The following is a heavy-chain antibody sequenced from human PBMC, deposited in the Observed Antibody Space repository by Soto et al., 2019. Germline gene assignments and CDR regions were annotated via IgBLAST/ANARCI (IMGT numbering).Heavy chain of an antibody. Sequence: QVQLVESGGGVVQPGKSLRLSCAASRFTFSSYAIHWVRQAPGKGLEWVAVISYDGSNKNYADSVKGRFTISRDNSNHTVYLQMDSLRAEDTAVYYCAKDFLLWGSFPDPGASDYWGQGTLVIVSS. CDR1: RFTFSSYA. V-gene: IGHV3-30*18. CDR3: AKDFLLWGSFPDPGASDY. J-gene: IGHJ4*02. D-gene: IGHD3-16*01. CDR2: ISYDGSNK.